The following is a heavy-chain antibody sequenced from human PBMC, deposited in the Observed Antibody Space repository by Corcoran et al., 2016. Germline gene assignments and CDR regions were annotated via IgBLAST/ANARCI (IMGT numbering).Heavy chain of an antibody. CDR1: GFTFSSYS. J-gene: IGHJ4*02. V-gene: IGHV3-48*02. CDR2: ISSSSSTI. CDR3: ARDLKSGRDSVVVVAATRWGFDY. Sequence: EVQLVESGGGLVQPGGSLRLSCAASGFTFSSYSMNWVRQAPGKGLEWVSYISSSSSTIYYADSVKGRFTISRDNAKNSLYLQMNSLRDEDTAVYYCARDLKSGRDSVVVVAATRWGFDYWGQGTLVTVSS. D-gene: IGHD2-15*01.